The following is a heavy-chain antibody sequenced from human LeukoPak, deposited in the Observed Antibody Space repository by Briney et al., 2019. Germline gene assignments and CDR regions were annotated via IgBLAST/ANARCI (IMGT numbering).Heavy chain of an antibody. J-gene: IGHJ5*02. D-gene: IGHD2-2*03. CDR1: GHTFTSSG. CDR3: ARDLGYCSFGFGLGNCNRKWFDP. Sequence: ASVKVSCKASGHTFTSSGISWVRRAHGQGLEWMGWVSTYSGNTNYAQKFQGRVTMTRDTSTNTAYMELKNLRPDDTAIYYCARDLGYCSFGFGLGNCNRKWFDPWGQGTLVSVSS. V-gene: IGHV1-18*01. CDR2: VSTYSGNT.